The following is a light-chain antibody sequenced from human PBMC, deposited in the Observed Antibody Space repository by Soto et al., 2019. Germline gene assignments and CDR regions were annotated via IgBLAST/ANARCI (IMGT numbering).Light chain of an antibody. CDR1: QSVSSN. V-gene: IGKV3D-15*01. CDR3: QQYNNSPLT. J-gene: IGKJ5*01. Sequence: IVLTQSPATLSVSPGERATLSCRASQSVSSNLDWHQQRPGQAPRLLIYGASTRATGVPARFSGGGSGTEFTLTITSLKPEDFAVYWCQQYNNSPLTFGPGTRLEIK. CDR2: GAS.